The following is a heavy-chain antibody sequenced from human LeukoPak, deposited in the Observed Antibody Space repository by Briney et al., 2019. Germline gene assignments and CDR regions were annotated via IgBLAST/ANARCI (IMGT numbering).Heavy chain of an antibody. CDR1: GGSISSHY. CDR2: IYYSGST. CDR3: ARGRYNLGYDY. D-gene: IGHD5-24*01. J-gene: IGHJ4*02. V-gene: IGHV4-59*11. Sequence: SETLSLTCTVSGGSISSHYWSWIRQPPGKGLEWIGYIYYSGSTNYNPSLKSRVTISVDTSKNQFSLKLSSVTAADTAVYHCARGRYNLGYDYWGQGTLVTVSS.